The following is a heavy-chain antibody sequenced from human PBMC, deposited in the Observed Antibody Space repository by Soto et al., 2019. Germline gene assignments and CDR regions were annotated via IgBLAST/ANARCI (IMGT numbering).Heavy chain of an antibody. Sequence: SETLSLTCAVYGGSFSGYYWSWIRQPPGKGLEWIGEINHSGSTNYNPSLKSRVTISVDTSKNQFSLKLSSVTAADTAVYYCARGSSSWFPYYYYYGMDVWGQGTTVTVSS. CDR1: GGSFSGYY. V-gene: IGHV4-34*01. CDR2: INHSGST. CDR3: ARGSSSWFPYYYYYGMDV. D-gene: IGHD6-13*01. J-gene: IGHJ6*02.